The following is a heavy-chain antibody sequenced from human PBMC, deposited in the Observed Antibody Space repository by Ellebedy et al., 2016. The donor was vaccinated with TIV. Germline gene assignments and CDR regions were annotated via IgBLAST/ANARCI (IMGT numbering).Heavy chain of an antibody. V-gene: IGHV6-1*01. CDR1: GDSVSANHVA. Sequence: SQTLSLTCAISGDSVSANHVAWSWVRQSPSRGLEWLGRTYYRSQWCIDYSVSMKGRISFNPYTIKNKVSLQLASVTPDDTGVYYCARDHMGDWRGMDVWGQGTTVTVSS. J-gene: IGHJ6*02. D-gene: IGHD3-9*01. CDR2: TYYRSQWCI. CDR3: ARDHMGDWRGMDV.